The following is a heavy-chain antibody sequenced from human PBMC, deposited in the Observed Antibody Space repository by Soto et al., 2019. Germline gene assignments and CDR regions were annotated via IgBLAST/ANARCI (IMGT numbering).Heavy chain of an antibody. CDR3: TSQDLWSGYYTSYGTDV. J-gene: IGHJ6*02. CDR2: IYYSGST. CDR1: GGSISSRSYY. V-gene: IGHV4-39*01. Sequence: QLQLQESGPGLVKPSETLSITCTVSGGSISSRSYYWVWIRQPPGKGLELIGSIYYSGSTYYNPSPDSRVTIYVDTSKKQFSLKLSSGTAADTAGYYVTSQDLWSGYYTSYGTDVCGQGTTVTVSS. D-gene: IGHD3-3*01.